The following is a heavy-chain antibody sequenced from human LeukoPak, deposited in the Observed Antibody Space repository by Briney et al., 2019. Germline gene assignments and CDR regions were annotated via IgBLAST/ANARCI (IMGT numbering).Heavy chain of an antibody. J-gene: IGHJ4*02. Sequence: EASVKVSCKASGYTFTSYGISWVRQAPGQGLEWMGIINPSGGSTSYAQKFQGRVTMTKDMSTSTVYMELSSLRSEDTAVYYCARDTLRTGTTRGLFDYWGQGTLVTVSS. CDR1: GYTFTSYG. CDR2: INPSGGST. V-gene: IGHV1-46*01. D-gene: IGHD1-7*01. CDR3: ARDTLRTGTTRGLFDY.